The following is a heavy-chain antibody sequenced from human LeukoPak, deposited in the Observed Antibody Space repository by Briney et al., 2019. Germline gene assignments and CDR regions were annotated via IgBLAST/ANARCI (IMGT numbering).Heavy chain of an antibody. V-gene: IGHV1-3*01. J-gene: IGHJ3*02. CDR1: GYTFTSYA. D-gene: IGHD6-19*01. Sequence: GASVKVSCKASGYTFTSYAMHWVRQAPGQRLEWMGWINAGNGNTKYSQKFQGRVTITRDTSASTAYMELSSLRSEDTAVYYCARDQRGIAVAGTHAFDIWGQGTMVTVSS. CDR3: ARDQRGIAVAGTHAFDI. CDR2: INAGNGNT.